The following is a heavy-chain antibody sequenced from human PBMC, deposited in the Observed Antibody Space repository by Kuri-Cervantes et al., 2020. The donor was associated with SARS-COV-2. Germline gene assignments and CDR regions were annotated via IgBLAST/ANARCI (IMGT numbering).Heavy chain of an antibody. V-gene: IGHV3-30*03. J-gene: IGHJ4*02. CDR3: AREGEMGATHDY. CDR2: ISYDGSNK. CDR1: GFTFSSYG. Sequence: GESLKISCAASGFTFSSYGMHWVRQAPGKGLEWVAVISYDGSNKYYADSVKGRFTISRDNSKNTLYLQMNSLRAEDTAVYYCAREGEMGATHDYWGQGTLVTVSS. D-gene: IGHD1-26*01.